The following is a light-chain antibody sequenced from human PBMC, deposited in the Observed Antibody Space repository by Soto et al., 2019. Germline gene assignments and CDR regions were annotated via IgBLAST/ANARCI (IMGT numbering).Light chain of an antibody. J-gene: IGLJ1*01. CDR1: SSDVGGYNY. CDR2: EIS. Sequence: HSVLTQPPSASGSPGQSVAISCTGTSSDVGGYNYVSWYQQHPGKAPKLMIYEISKRPSGVPDRFSGSKSGNTASLTVSGLQAEDEADYYCSSYAGTHIVFGTGTKVTVL. CDR3: SSYAGTHIV. V-gene: IGLV2-8*01.